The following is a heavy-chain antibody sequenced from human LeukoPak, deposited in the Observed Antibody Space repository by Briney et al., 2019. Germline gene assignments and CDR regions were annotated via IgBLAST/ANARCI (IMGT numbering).Heavy chain of an antibody. J-gene: IGHJ3*02. D-gene: IGHD2-21*01. CDR3: ARDSMTAKVAVEAFDI. CDR2: ISSSSSTI. V-gene: IGHV3-48*01. CDR1: GFTFSSYS. Sequence: PGGSLRLSCAASGFTFSSYSMNWVRQAPGKGLEWVSYISSSSSTIYYADSVKGRFTISRDNAKNSLYLQMNSLRAEDTAVYYCARDSMTAKVAVEAFDIWGQGTMVTVSS.